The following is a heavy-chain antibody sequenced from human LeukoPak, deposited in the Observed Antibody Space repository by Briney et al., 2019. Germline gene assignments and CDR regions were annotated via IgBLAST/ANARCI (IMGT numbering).Heavy chain of an antibody. J-gene: IGHJ4*02. CDR2: ISGSGGST. V-gene: IGHV3-23*01. CDR1: GFTFSSYA. Sequence: PGGSLRLSCAASGFTFSSYAMSWVRQAPGKGLEWVSAISGSGGSTYYADSVRGRFTISRDNSKNTLFLQMNSLRAEDTAVFYCAKKGGWPFDYWGQGTLVTVSS. CDR3: AKKGGWPFDY. D-gene: IGHD6-19*01.